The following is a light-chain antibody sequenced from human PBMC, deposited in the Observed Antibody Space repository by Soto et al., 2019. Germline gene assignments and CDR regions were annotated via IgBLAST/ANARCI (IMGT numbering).Light chain of an antibody. CDR2: GAS. V-gene: IGKV3-15*01. Sequence: EIVMTQSPATLSVSPGERATLSCRASQSVSSNLAWYQQIPGQAPRLLIYGASTRATGIPDRFSGSGSGTEFTLTISSLQSEDFALYYCQQYDNWPQLTFGGGTKVEIK. J-gene: IGKJ4*01. CDR3: QQYDNWPQLT. CDR1: QSVSSN.